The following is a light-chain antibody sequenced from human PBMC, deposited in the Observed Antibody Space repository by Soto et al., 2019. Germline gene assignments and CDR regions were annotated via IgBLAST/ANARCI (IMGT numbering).Light chain of an antibody. V-gene: IGKV1-5*01. Sequence: DIQMTQSPSTLSAFVGDRVTITCRASQSISNWLVWYQQKPGKAPKLLIYDASTLESGVPSRFSGSGSGTEFTLTISSLQPDDFATYYCQQYNSYWTFGQGTKVEIK. J-gene: IGKJ1*01. CDR1: QSISNW. CDR2: DAS. CDR3: QQYNSYWT.